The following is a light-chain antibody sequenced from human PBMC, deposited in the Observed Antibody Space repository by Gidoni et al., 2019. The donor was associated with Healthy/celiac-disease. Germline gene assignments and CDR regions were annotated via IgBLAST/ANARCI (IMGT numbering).Light chain of an antibody. CDR1: QGISSA. J-gene: IGKJ2*01. CDR3: QQFNSYPPT. CDR2: DAS. Sequence: AIQLTQSPSSLSASVGDRVTITCRASQGISSALAWYQQKSGKAPKLLIYDASSLESGVPSRFSGSGSGTDFTLTISSLQSEDFATYYCQQFNSYPPTFXQXTKLEIK. V-gene: IGKV1-13*02.